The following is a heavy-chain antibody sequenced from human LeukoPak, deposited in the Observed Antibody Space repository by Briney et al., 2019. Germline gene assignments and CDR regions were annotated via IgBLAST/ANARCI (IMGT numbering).Heavy chain of an antibody. V-gene: IGHV1-8*01. CDR1: AYTFTGYD. CDR2: MNPNSGNT. J-gene: IGHJ4*02. D-gene: IGHD2-8*01. CDR3: ARVYEWCDGPDCYDQPVDY. Sequence: GASVKVSCRSSAYTFTGYDIHWVRRATGGGLEWMGWMNPNSGNTGYAHKFQGRVSMTRDTHINTAYMELHSLTSEDTAVYYCARVYEWCDGPDCYDQPVDYWGQGTPVTVAS.